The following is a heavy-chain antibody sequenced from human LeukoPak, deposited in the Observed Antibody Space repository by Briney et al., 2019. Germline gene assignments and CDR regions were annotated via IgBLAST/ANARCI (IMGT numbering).Heavy chain of an antibody. J-gene: IGHJ6*03. CDR3: ARGGLRVMVYRLYYMDV. CDR2: INPSGGST. D-gene: IGHD2-8*01. V-gene: IGHV1-46*01. CDR1: GYTFTSYY. Sequence: ASVKVSCKASGYTFTSYYMHWVRQAPGQGLEWMGIINPSGGSTSYAQKFQGRVTMTRDMSTGTVYMELSSLRSEDTAVYYCARGGLRVMVYRLYYMDVWGKGTTVTVSS.